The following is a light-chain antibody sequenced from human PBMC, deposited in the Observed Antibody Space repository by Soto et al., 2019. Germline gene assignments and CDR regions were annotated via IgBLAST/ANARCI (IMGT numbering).Light chain of an antibody. CDR1: QDVGNW. Sequence: DIQMTQSPSSVSASVGDRVSITCRASQDVGNWLAWYQQKPGKAPKLLISASSSLQSGVPSRFSGSGSGTDFTLMISSLQPEDCAIYWCLQTPSFPWTFGQGTKVEIK. CDR3: LQTPSFPWT. V-gene: IGKV1-12*01. CDR2: ASS. J-gene: IGKJ1*01.